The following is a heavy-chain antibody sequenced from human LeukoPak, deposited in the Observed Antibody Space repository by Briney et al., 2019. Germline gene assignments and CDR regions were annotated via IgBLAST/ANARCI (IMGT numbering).Heavy chain of an antibody. CDR3: ATFGFRGAGYMDV. V-gene: IGHV3-15*01. D-gene: IGHD3-10*01. CDR2: IKSEVDGGTI. Sequence: PGGSLRLSCAASGFIFRSAWMTWVRQAPGKGLEWVGRIKSEVDGGTIDYAAPVKGRFTISRDDSQKTLYLQMNSLRAEDTAVYYCATFGFRGAGYMDVWGKGTTVTISS. J-gene: IGHJ6*03. CDR1: GFIFRSAW.